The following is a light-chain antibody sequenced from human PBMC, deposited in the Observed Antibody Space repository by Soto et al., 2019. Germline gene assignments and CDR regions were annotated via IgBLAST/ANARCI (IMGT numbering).Light chain of an antibody. CDR1: RSVNNN. CDR2: GVS. V-gene: IGKV3-15*01. J-gene: IGKJ5*01. CDR3: QQYDNWPIT. Sequence: EVVMTQSPATLSVSPGERAILSCRASRSVNNNYLAWYQQKPGQAPRLLIDGVSTRSTDTPARFSGSGSGTEFTLMISSLQSEDFAVYYCQQYDNWPITFGQGTRLEIK.